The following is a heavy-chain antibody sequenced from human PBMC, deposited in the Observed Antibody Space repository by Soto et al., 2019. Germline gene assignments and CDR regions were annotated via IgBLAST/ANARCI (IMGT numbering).Heavy chain of an antibody. V-gene: IGHV3-15*01. CDR2: IKSKADGETK. CDR3: CVVKRLDQYTTSGYWFDP. D-gene: IGHD2-15*01. J-gene: IGHJ5*02. Sequence: GSLRLSCAASGFTFSHAWMSWVRQAPGKGLEWVGRIKSKADGETKDYGAPVRGRFTISRDDAKDTLYLQMNSLRIEDTAVYYCCVVKRLDQYTTSGYWFDPWGPGTLVTVSS. CDR1: GFTFSHAW.